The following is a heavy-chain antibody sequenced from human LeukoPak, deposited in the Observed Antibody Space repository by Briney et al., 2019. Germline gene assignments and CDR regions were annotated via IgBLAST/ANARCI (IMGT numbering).Heavy chain of an antibody. CDR1: GITFSNYG. V-gene: IGHV3-33*01. Sequence: GGSLRLSCAASGITFSNYGMHWVRQAPGKGLEWVAVIWYDGSNKYYADSVKGRFTISRDNSKNTLYLQMNSLRAEDTAVYYCARDRDVTRLDYWGQGTLVTASS. D-gene: IGHD2-21*02. CDR3: ARDRDVTRLDY. CDR2: IWYDGSNK. J-gene: IGHJ4*02.